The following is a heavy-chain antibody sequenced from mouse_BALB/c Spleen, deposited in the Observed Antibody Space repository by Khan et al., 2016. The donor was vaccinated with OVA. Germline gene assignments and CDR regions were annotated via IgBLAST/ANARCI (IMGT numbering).Heavy chain of an antibody. D-gene: IGHD1-1*01. CDR2: ISSGGSYT. CDR3: ARLAYYYDSEGFAY. V-gene: IGHV5-6*01. Sequence: EVELVESGGDLVKPEGSLKLSCAASGFTFSTYGMSWVRQTPDKRLEWIATISSGGSYTYYPDSVQGRFTISRDNAKNTLYLQMCSLKSEDTAMLYCARLAYYYDSEGFAYWGQGTLVTVSA. J-gene: IGHJ3*01. CDR1: GFTFSTYG.